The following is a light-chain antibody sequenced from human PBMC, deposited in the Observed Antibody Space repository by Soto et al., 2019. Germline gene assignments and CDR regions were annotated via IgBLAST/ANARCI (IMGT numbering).Light chain of an antibody. CDR1: ESVFYRSNGRNY. CDR2: WAS. V-gene: IGKV4-1*01. CDR3: XXXXXTPWT. J-gene: IGKJ1*01. Sequence: DIVMTQSPDSLAVSLGERVTINCKSSESVFYRSNGRNYLGWYQQKPGQPPKLLIYWASTRESGVPERFSGSGSGTDFTLTISSLQAEXXXXXXXXXXXXTPWTFGQGTKVEI.